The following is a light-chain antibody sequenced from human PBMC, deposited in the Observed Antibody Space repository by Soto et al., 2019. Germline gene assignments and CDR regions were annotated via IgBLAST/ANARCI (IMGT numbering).Light chain of an antibody. CDR1: QSISSW. CDR3: QQYNIYSPRNP. CDR2: KAS. J-gene: IGKJ1*01. Sequence: DIQMTQSPSTLSASVGDRVTITCRASQSISSWSAWYQQKPGKAPKLLIYKASYLESGVPSRFSGSGSGTEFTLTISSLQPDDFATYYCQQYNIYSPRNPFGQGTKVEIK. V-gene: IGKV1-5*03.